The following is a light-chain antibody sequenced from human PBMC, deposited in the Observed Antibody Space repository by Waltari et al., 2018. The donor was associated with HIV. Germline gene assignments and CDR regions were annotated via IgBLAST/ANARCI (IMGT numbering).Light chain of an antibody. CDR2: RNT. Sequence: QSVLTQPPSASGTPGQRVSISCSGSSSNIGYNYVYWYQQIPGTAPKLVIYRNTQRPAGVPDRFSVSKSGTAASLAISGLRSDDEADYYCVAWDDSLGGHVVIVGGTKLTVL. CDR1: SSNIGYNY. J-gene: IGLJ2*01. V-gene: IGLV1-47*01. CDR3: VAWDDSLGGHVV.